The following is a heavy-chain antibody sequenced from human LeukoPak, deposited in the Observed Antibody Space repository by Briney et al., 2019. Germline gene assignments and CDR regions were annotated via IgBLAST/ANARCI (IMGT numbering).Heavy chain of an antibody. CDR3: ARVGDSSGYYWYYFVY. J-gene: IGHJ4*02. CDR1: GFTFSSYE. D-gene: IGHD3-22*01. V-gene: IGHV3-48*03. CDR2: ISSSGCTI. Sequence: GGSLRLSCAASGFTFSSYEMNWVRQAPGKGLEWVSYISSSGCTIYYADSVKGRFTISRDNAKNSLYLQMNSLRAEDTAVYYCARVGDSSGYYWYYFVYWGQGTLVTVSS.